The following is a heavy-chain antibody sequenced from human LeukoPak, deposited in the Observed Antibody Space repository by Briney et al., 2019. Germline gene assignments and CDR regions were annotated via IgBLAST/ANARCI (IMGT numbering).Heavy chain of an antibody. CDR2: IWYDGSNK. CDR1: GFTFSSYG. CDR3: AREIFWSGYYSNLHFDY. J-gene: IGHJ4*02. D-gene: IGHD3-3*01. V-gene: IGHV3-33*01. Sequence: GGSLRLSCAASGFTFSSYGMHWVRQAPGKGLEWVAVIWYDGSNKYYADSVKGRFTISRDNSKNTLYLQMNSLRAEDTAVYYCAREIFWSGYYSNLHFDYWGRGTLVTVSS.